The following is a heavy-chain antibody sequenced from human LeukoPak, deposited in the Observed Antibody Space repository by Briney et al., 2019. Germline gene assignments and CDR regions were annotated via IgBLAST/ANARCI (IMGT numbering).Heavy chain of an antibody. J-gene: IGHJ3*02. D-gene: IGHD3-22*01. CDR2: IQFDGNNK. CDR3: AKKWSGDYDSSDIIDAFDI. Sequence: GGSLRLSCAASGFTFSSYGMHWVRQAPGKGPEWVAFIQFDGNNKYYADSVKGRFTISRDNSRNTLFLQMNSLRAEDTAVFYCAKKWSGDYDSSDIIDAFDIWGQGTMVTVSS. V-gene: IGHV3-30*02. CDR1: GFTFSSYG.